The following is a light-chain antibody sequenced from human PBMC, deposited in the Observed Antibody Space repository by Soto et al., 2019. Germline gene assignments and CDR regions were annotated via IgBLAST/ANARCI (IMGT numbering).Light chain of an antibody. Sequence: DIQMTQPPSSVAASVGDRVTITCRASQGISGWLAWYQKRLGQPPKLLLYWASTRESGVPDRFSGSGSGTDFTLTICCLEPEDVAVYYCQQCGSSPATFGPGS. J-gene: IGKJ3*01. V-gene: IGKV1-12*01. CDR2: WAS. CDR3: QQCGSSPAT. CDR1: QGISGW.